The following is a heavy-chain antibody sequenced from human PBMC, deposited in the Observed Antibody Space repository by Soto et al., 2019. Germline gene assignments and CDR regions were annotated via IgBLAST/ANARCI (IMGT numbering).Heavy chain of an antibody. Sequence: QVQLQESGPGLVKPSQTLSLTCTVSGGSISSGGYYWSWIRQHPGKGLEWIGYIYYSGSTYYNPSLKSRVTISVDTSKNQFSLKLSSVTAADTAVYYCARGEVVTAILTEYYFDYWGQGTLVTVSS. CDR2: IYYSGST. D-gene: IGHD2-21*02. J-gene: IGHJ4*02. CDR3: ARGEVVTAILTEYYFDY. V-gene: IGHV4-31*03. CDR1: GGSISSGGYY.